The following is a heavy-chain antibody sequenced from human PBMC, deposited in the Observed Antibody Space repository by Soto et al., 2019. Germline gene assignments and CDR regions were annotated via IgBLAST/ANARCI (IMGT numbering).Heavy chain of an antibody. CDR3: ARARLSNGDPNIYFFYGLDV. V-gene: IGHV1-69*01. Sequence: QVELVQSGAEVKRPGSSVKVSCKASGDMFRNSAFSWVRQAPGQGLAWMGVIIPLFRKTDVAQKFQGRVNFTADESTSSLDMEVSSLTSEDTAVYYCARARLSNGDPNIYFFYGLDVWGQGTTITVSS. CDR2: IIPLFRKT. CDR1: GDMFRNSA. D-gene: IGHD3-10*01. J-gene: IGHJ6*02.